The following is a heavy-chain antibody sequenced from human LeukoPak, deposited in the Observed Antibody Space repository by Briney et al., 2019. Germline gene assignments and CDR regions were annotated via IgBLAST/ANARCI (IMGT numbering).Heavy chain of an antibody. CDR2: IYYSGST. D-gene: IGHD6-19*01. CDR1: GGSISSGGYY. J-gene: IGHJ4*02. Sequence: PSQTLSLTCTVSGGSISSGGYYWSWIRQHPGKGLEWIGYIYYSGSTYYNPSLKSRVTISVDTSKNQFSLKLSSVTAADAAVYYCGRMMDKTGWFVVDYWGRGTQVTVSS. CDR3: GRMMDKTGWFVVDY. V-gene: IGHV4-31*03.